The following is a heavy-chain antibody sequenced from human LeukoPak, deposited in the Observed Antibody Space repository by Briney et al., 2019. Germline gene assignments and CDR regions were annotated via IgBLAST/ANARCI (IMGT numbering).Heavy chain of an antibody. CDR2: ISTDGNNE. J-gene: IGHJ4*02. CDR3: ARARGCSGGSCYSLDY. Sequence: GGSLRLSCAASGFSFTMYGIHWVRQAPGKGLEWVAVISTDGNNEYYANSVKGRFTISRDNSKNTVYLQMTSLRTEDTAVYYCARARGCSGGSCYSLDYWGQGTLVTVSS. D-gene: IGHD2-15*01. CDR1: GFSFTMYG. V-gene: IGHV3-30*03.